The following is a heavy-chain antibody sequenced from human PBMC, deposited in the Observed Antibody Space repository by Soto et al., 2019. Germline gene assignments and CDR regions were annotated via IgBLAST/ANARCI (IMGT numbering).Heavy chain of an antibody. CDR1: GFTFSSYA. V-gene: IGHV3-23*01. J-gene: IGHJ4*02. CDR3: ATGDLAADGGLFDY. D-gene: IGHD3-16*01. Sequence: EVQLLESGGGLVQPGGSLRLSCAASGFTFSSYAMSWVRQAPGKGLEWVSAISGSGGSTYYADSVKGRFTRSRDNSKKPRYLQRNSLRAEDTAVYYCATGDLAADGGLFDYWGQGTLVTVSS. CDR2: ISGSGGST.